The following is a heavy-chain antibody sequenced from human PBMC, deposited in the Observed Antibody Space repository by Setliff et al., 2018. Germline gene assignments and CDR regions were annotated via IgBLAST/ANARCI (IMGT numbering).Heavy chain of an antibody. D-gene: IGHD3-16*01. CDR1: GFTFSSYW. J-gene: IGHJ4*02. V-gene: IGHV3-7*01. CDR2: IKQDGSEK. Sequence: GGSLRLSCAASGFTFSSYWKSWVRQAPGKGLEWVDNIKQDGSEKYYVDSVKGRFTISRDNAKNPLYLQMNSLRAEDTAVYYCANDGGEYWGQGTLVTVSS. CDR3: ANDGGEY.